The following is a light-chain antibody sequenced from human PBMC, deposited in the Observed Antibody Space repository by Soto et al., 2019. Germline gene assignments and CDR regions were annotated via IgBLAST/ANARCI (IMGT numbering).Light chain of an antibody. Sequence: QSALTQPASVSGSPGQSITISCTGTSSDIGAYNSVSWYQQHPGKAPNLMIYEVSNRPSGVSKRFSASTSGNTASLTISGLQAEDEADYYCSSRTTSNPYVFGTGTKLTVL. J-gene: IGLJ1*01. CDR3: SSRTTSNPYV. CDR1: SSDIGAYNS. CDR2: EVS. V-gene: IGLV2-14*01.